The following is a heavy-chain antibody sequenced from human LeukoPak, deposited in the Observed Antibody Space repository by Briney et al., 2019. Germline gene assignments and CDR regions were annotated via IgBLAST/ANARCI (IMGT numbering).Heavy chain of an antibody. V-gene: IGHV3-23*01. Sequence: RPGGSLRLSCAASGFTFSTYAMSWVRQAPGKGLEWVSSISSSGGSTYYADSVKGRFTISRDKSKNTLYLQMNSLRVEDTALYYCARVIGGNYGGDYWGQGTLVTVSS. CDR3: ARVIGGNYGGDY. D-gene: IGHD4-23*01. CDR1: GFTFSTYA. CDR2: ISSSGGST. J-gene: IGHJ4*02.